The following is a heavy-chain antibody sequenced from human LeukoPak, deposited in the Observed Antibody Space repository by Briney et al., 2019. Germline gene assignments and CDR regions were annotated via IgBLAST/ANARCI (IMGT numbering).Heavy chain of an antibody. CDR2: IYTSGST. J-gene: IGHJ6*03. D-gene: IGHD5-18*01. CDR1: GGSISSGSYY. V-gene: IGHV4-61*02. Sequence: SETLSLTCTVSGGSISSGSYYWSWIRQPAGKGLEWIGRIYTSGSTNYNPSLKSRVTISVDTSKNQFSLKLSSVTAADTAVYYCARERTAMAPNYYYYYMDVWGKGTTVTISS. CDR3: ARERTAMAPNYYYYYMDV.